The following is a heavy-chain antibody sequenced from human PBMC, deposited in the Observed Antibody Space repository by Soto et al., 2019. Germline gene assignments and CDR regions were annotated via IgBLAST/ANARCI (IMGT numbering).Heavy chain of an antibody. CDR1: GGSFSGYQ. D-gene: IGHD3-10*01. J-gene: IGHJ6*03. CDR3: ARGLILWFGEFSRRGGYYYYMDV. Sequence: SETLSLTCAVYGGSFSGYQWTWIRQTPGKRLEWIGEINDSGNINYNPSLKSRVTILVDTPKKQISLKLSSVTAADTAVYYCARGLILWFGEFSRRGGYYYYMDVWGKETTVTVSS. CDR2: INDSGNI. V-gene: IGHV4-34*01.